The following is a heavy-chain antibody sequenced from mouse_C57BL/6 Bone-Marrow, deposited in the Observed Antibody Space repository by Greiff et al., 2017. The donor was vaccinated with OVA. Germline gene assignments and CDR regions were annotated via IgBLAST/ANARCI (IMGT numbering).Heavy chain of an antibody. J-gene: IGHJ3*01. V-gene: IGHV10-1*01. CDR1: GFSFNTYA. Sequence: EVQLVESGGGLVQPKGSLKLSCAASGFSFNTYAMNWVRQAPGKGLEWVARIRSKSNNYATYYADSVKDRFTISRDDSESMLYLQMNNLKTEDTAMYYCVRQGYPWCAYWGQGTLVTVSA. D-gene: IGHD2-14*01. CDR2: IRSKSNNYAT. CDR3: VRQGYPWCAY.